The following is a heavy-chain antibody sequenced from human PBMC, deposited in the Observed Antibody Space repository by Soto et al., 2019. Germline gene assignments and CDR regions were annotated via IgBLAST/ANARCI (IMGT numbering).Heavy chain of an antibody. CDR1: GYTLDCKY. Sequence: ASVEVSWKAFGYTLDCKYMRSVGQAPGQGLEWMGWINPNSGGTNYAQKFQGWVTMTRDTSISTAYMELSRLRSDDTAVYYCARGIAAAAARGMDVWGQGTTVTVSS. J-gene: IGHJ6*02. CDR3: ARGIAAAAARGMDV. D-gene: IGHD6-13*01. CDR2: INPNSGGT. V-gene: IGHV1-2*04.